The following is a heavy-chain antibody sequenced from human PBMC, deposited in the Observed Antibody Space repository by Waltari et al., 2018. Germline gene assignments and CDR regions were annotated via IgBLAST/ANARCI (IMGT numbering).Heavy chain of an antibody. CDR3: AKDHYDIPAWSDY. J-gene: IGHJ4*02. V-gene: IGHV3-23*04. D-gene: IGHD3-9*01. Sequence: EVQLVESGGGLVQPGGSLSLSCAASGFTFSSYAMSWVRQAPGKGLEWVSAISGSGGSTYYADSVKGRFTSSRDNSKNTLYLQMNSLRAEDTAVYYCAKDHYDIPAWSDYWGQGTLVTVSS. CDR2: ISGSGGST. CDR1: GFTFSSYA.